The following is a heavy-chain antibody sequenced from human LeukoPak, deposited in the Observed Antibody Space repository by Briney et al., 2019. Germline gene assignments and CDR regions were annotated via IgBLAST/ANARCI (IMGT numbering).Heavy chain of an antibody. CDR3: ARDTAATYSSSWYEGDY. J-gene: IGHJ4*02. CDR1: GYTFTSYG. D-gene: IGHD6-13*01. Sequence: ASVKVSCKASGYTFTSYGISWVRQAPGQGLEWMGWISAYNGNTNYAQKLQGRVTMTTDTSTSTAYMELRSLRPDDTAAYYCARDTAATYSSSWYEGDYWGQGTLVTVSS. V-gene: IGHV1-18*01. CDR2: ISAYNGNT.